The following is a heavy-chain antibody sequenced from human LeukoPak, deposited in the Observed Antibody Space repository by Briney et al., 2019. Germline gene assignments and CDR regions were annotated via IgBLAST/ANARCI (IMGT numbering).Heavy chain of an antibody. CDR2: IISKTYGGTA. V-gene: IGHV3-49*04. CDR1: GFTFGDYA. J-gene: IGHJ4*02. Sequence: GRSLRLSCTASGFTFGDYAMTWVRQAPGKGLEWVGFIISKTYGGTAEYAASVKGRFSISRDDSKSIAYLQMNSLKIEDTALYYCSRVNGSNLDYWGQGTLVTVSS. CDR3: SRVNGSNLDY. D-gene: IGHD1-26*01.